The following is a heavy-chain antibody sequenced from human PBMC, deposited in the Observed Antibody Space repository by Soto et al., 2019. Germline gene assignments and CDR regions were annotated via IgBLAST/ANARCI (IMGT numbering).Heavy chain of an antibody. D-gene: IGHD5-18*01. CDR2: ISYSGST. CDR1: GASIRNDY. CDR3: TRDRIHYLGTRYSSFDP. J-gene: IGHJ5*02. Sequence: SETLSLTCTVSGASIRNDYWNWIRQPPGKELEWIGDISYSGSTNYNPSLKSRVTMSLDTSRNQFSLNLTSVTAADTAVYYCTRDRIHYLGTRYSSFDPWGQGTLVTVSS. V-gene: IGHV4-59*01.